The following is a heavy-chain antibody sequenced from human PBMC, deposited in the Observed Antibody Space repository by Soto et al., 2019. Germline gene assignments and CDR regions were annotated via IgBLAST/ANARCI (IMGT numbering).Heavy chain of an antibody. J-gene: IGHJ4*02. Sequence: PSETLSLTCTVSGGSISSGGYYWSWIRQHPGKGLEWIGYIYYSGSTYYNPSLKSRVTISVDTSKNQFSLKLSSVTAADTAVYYCARAEGSGNCSGGSCYSSPYYFDYWGQGTLVTVSS. V-gene: IGHV4-31*03. CDR1: GGSISSGGYY. CDR3: ARAEGSGNCSGGSCYSSPYYFDY. CDR2: IYYSGST. D-gene: IGHD2-15*01.